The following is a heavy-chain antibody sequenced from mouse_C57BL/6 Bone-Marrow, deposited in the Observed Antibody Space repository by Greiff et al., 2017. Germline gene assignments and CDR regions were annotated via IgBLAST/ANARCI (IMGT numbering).Heavy chain of an antibody. CDR2: IYPGSGNT. J-gene: IGHJ2*01. CDR1: GYTFTDHY. D-gene: IGHD2-3*01. CDR3: ARDDGYFFEY. Sequence: VQLQQYGAEVVRPGASVKLSCKASGYTFTDHYINWVKQRPGQGLEWIARIYPGSGNTYYNEKFKGKATLTAEKSSNTAYMQLSSLTSEDSAVYFCARDDGYFFEYWGQGTTLTVSS. V-gene: IGHV1-76*01.